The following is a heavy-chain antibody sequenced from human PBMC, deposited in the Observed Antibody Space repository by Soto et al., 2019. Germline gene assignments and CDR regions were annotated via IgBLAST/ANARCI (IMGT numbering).Heavy chain of an antibody. J-gene: IGHJ4*02. V-gene: IGHV3-23*01. CDR1: GFPLRFYS. CDR2: ISGSGEST. D-gene: IGHD2-15*01. CDR3: ARDTCSGGSCYALEY. Sequence: GSLRLSCVASGFPLRFYSMSWVRQAPGKGLEWVSGISGSGESTHYADSVRGRFTISRDNAKNSLYLQMNSLRAEDTAVYYCARDTCSGGSCYALEYWGQGILVTVSS.